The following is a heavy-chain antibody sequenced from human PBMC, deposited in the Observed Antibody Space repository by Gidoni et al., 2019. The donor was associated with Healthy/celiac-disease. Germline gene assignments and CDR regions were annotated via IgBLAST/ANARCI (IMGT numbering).Heavy chain of an antibody. CDR3: ARVTMVRGVTKAYYYGMDV. CDR2: IIPIFGTA. D-gene: IGHD3-10*01. CDR1: GGTFSSYA. Sequence: QVQLVQSGAEVKKPGSSVKVSCKASGGTFSSYAISWVRQAPGQGLEWMGGIIPIFGTANYAQKFQGRVTITADKSTSTAYMELSSLRSEDTAVYYCARVTMVRGVTKAYYYGMDVWGQGTTVTVSS. V-gene: IGHV1-69*06. J-gene: IGHJ6*02.